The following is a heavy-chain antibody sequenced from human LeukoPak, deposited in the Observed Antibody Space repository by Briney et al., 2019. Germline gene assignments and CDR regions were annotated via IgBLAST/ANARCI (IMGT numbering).Heavy chain of an antibody. J-gene: IGHJ4*02. Sequence: GESLKISCKGSGYSFTSYWIGWVRQMPGKGLAWMGIIYPGDSDTRYSPSFQGQVTISADKSISTAYLQWSSLKASDTAMYYCARQAEELYGYFDYWGQGTLVTVSS. D-gene: IGHD1-26*01. CDR2: IYPGDSDT. CDR3: ARQAEELYGYFDY. CDR1: GYSFTSYW. V-gene: IGHV5-51*01.